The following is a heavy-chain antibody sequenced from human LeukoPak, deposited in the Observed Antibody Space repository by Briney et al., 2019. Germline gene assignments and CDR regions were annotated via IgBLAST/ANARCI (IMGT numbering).Heavy chain of an antibody. Sequence: GGSLRLSCAVSGFTFSTYNMHWVRLAPGKGLEWVSYISSSGSTIYYADSVRGRFTISRDNAENSPYLQKDSLRAEDTAVYYCARVFSGGYCSGGSCYSSHFDLWGRGTLVIVSS. D-gene: IGHD2-15*01. V-gene: IGHV3-48*01. CDR1: GFTFSTYN. J-gene: IGHJ2*01. CDR3: ARVFSGGYCSGGSCYSSHFDL. CDR2: ISSSGSTI.